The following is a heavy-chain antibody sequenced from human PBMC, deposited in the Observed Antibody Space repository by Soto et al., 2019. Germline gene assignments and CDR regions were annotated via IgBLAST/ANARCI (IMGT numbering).Heavy chain of an antibody. CDR3: ASYSGSYFPVGHDR. CDR1: GFMFRRYW. Sequence: VYLVESGGGLVEPGGSLRLSCEASGFMFRRYWMSWVRQAPGEGLEWVANIKQDGSEIHYLESVEGRFTIFRDNARRSLFLRMNSLRAEDTAVYFCASYSGSYFPVGHDRWGQGTLVVVSS. CDR2: IKQDGSEI. J-gene: IGHJ5*02. V-gene: IGHV3-7*01. D-gene: IGHD3-10*01.